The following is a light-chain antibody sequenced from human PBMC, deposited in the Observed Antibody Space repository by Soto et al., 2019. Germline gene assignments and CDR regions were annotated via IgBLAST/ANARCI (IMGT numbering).Light chain of an antibody. V-gene: IGKV1-39*01. CDR1: QSISSY. Sequence: DIQMTQSPSSLSASVGDRVTITCRASQSISSYLNWYQQKPGKAPKLLIYAASSLQSGVPSRFSGSGSGTDFTLTISSLQPEDFATYYCQQYKSWPPLTFGGGTKVE. CDR3: QQYKSWPPLT. J-gene: IGKJ4*01. CDR2: AAS.